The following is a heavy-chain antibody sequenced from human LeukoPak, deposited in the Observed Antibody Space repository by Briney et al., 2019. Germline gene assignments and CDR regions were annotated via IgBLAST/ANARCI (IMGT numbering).Heavy chain of an antibody. CDR1: GGSFSGYY. CDR3: ARAFSGADQFYYYYYMDV. V-gene: IGHV4-34*01. D-gene: IGHD1-26*01. Sequence: NPSEPLSLTCAVYGGSFSGYYWSWIRQPPGKGLEWIGEINHSGSTNYNPSLKSRVTISVDTSKNQFSLKLSSVTAADTAVYYCARAFSGADQFYYYYYMDVWGKGTTVTVSS. CDR2: INHSGST. J-gene: IGHJ6*03.